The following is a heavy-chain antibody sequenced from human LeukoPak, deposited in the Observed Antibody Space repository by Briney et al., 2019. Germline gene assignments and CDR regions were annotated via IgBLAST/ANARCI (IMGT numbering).Heavy chain of an antibody. CDR2: IYYSGST. V-gene: IGHV4-39*01. J-gene: IGHJ4*02. CDR1: GGSISSSSYY. CDR3: ARLILTGYCYFDY. Sequence: SETLSLTCTVSGGSISSSSYYWGWIRQPPGKGLEWIGSIYYSGSTNYNPSLKSRVTISVDTSKNQFSLKLSSVTAADTAVYYCARLILTGYCYFDYWGQGTLVTVSS. D-gene: IGHD3-9*01.